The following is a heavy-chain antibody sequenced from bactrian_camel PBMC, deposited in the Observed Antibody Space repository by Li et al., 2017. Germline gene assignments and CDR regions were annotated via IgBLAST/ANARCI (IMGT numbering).Heavy chain of an antibody. Sequence: QLVESGGGSVQAGGSLRLSCEASADFRPYCMGWFRQAPGKEREGVAIIDTDGTTIYGDSVKGRFTISRDNAKNTMYLQMNGLKSEDTSLYYCVARDYWGQGTQVTVS. CDR3: VARDY. V-gene: IGHV3S53*01. CDR1: ADFRPYC. J-gene: IGHJ4*01. CDR2: IDTDGTT.